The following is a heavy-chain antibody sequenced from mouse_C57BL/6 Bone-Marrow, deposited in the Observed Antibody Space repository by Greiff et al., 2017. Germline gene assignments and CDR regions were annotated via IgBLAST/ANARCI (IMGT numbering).Heavy chain of an antibody. V-gene: IGHV4-1*01. CDR2: INPDSSTI. CDR1: GVDFSRYW. J-gene: IGHJ3*01. D-gene: IGHD1-1*01. Sequence: GVDFSRYWMSWVRRAPGKGLEWIGEINPDSSTINYAPSLKDKFIISRDNAKNTLYLQMSKVRSEDTALYYCACSNYYGSSYLAYWGQGTLVTVSA. CDR3: ACSNYYGSSYLAY.